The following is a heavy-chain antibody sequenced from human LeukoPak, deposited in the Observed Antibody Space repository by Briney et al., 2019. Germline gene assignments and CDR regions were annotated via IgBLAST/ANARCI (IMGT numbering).Heavy chain of an antibody. CDR2: IIPIFGTA. CDR3: ARDLEYSYGYGGILGY. D-gene: IGHD5-18*01. Sequence: GSSVKVSCKASGGTFSSYAISWVRQAPGQGLEWMGGIIPIFGTANYAQKSQGRVTITADESTSTAYMELSSLRSEDTAVYYCARDLEYSYGYGGILGYWGQGTLVTVSS. V-gene: IGHV1-69*01. J-gene: IGHJ4*02. CDR1: GGTFSSYA.